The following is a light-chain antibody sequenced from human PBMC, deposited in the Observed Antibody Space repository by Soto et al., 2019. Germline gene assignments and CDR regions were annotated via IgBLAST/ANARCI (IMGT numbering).Light chain of an antibody. Sequence: EVVMTQSPATLSVSPGERATLSCRASQSVSSNLAWYQQKSGQAPRLLIYGASTRATDIPARFSGSGSGTEFTLTISSLQSEDFAVYYCQQYNNWPPITFGQGTRLEIK. CDR2: GAS. J-gene: IGKJ5*01. V-gene: IGKV3-15*01. CDR3: QQYNNWPPIT. CDR1: QSVSSN.